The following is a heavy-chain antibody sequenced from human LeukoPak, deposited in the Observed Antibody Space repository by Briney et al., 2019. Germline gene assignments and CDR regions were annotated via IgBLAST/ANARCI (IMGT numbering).Heavy chain of an antibody. Sequence: PGGSVRLSCAASGFTFSSYAMSWVRQAPGKGLEWVSIIRAKGDNIYYADSVKGRFTVSRDNSKTTLYLHMNSLRVEDTAIYYCAKQIVRARLSSTWYYFDYWGQGTLVTVSS. CDR3: AKQIVRARLSSTWYYFDY. J-gene: IGHJ4*02. CDR1: GFTFSSYA. D-gene: IGHD6-13*01. V-gene: IGHV3-23*01. CDR2: IRAKGDNI.